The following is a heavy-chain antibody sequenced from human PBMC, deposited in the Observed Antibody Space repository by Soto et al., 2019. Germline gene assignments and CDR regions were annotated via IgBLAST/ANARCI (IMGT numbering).Heavy chain of an antibody. V-gene: IGHV3-7*02. Sequence: PGGSLRLSCAASGFTFSSYWMSWVRQAPGKGLEWVANIKQDGSEKYYVDSVKGRFTISRDNAKNSLYLQINSLRAEDSAVFYCARYCAGGDCYPDYYYFYIDVWGKGTTVTVSS. J-gene: IGHJ6*03. CDR3: ARYCAGGDCYPDYYYFYIDV. CDR2: IKQDGSEK. D-gene: IGHD2-8*02. CDR1: GFTFSSYW.